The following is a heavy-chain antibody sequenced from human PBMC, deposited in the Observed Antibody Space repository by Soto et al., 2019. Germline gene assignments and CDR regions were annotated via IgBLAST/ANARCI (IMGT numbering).Heavy chain of an antibody. J-gene: IGHJ4*02. V-gene: IGHV3-23*01. Sequence: GGSLRLSCVASGIEFSNYAMSWVRQAPGKGLEWVSISSASGRSRYHADSVKGRFTISRDNSKNTQYLHMTNLRAEDTAVYYCAKDGNWLDVYFDVWGQGTPVTVSS. CDR1: GIEFSNYA. CDR3: AKDGNWLDVYFDV. CDR2: SSASGRSR. D-gene: IGHD6-19*01.